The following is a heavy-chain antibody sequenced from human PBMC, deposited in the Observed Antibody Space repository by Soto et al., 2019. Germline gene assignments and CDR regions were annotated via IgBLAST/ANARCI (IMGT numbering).Heavy chain of an antibody. CDR1: GFTFSSYA. CDR3: ASSLTSGYSSGWTDYYYYGMDV. Sequence: PVGSLRLSCAASGFTFSSYAMSWVRQAPGKGLEWVSAISGSGGSTYYADSVKGRFTISRDNSKNTLYLQMNSLRAEDTAVYYCASSLTSGYSSGWTDYYYYGMDVWGQGTTVTVSS. V-gene: IGHV3-23*01. J-gene: IGHJ6*02. CDR2: ISGSGGST. D-gene: IGHD6-19*01.